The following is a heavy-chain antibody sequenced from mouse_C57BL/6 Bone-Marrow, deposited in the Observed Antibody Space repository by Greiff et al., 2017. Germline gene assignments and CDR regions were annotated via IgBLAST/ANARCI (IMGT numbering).Heavy chain of an antibody. CDR1: GFNIKDYY. Sequence: VHVKQSGAELVKPGASVKLSCTASGFNIKDYYMHWVKQRTEQGLEWIGRIDPEDGETKYAPKFQGKATITADTSSNTAYLQLSSLTSEDTAVYYCARGKGPSPYYFDYWGQGTTLTVSS. CDR2: IDPEDGET. CDR3: ARGKGPSPYYFDY. J-gene: IGHJ2*01. V-gene: IGHV14-2*01.